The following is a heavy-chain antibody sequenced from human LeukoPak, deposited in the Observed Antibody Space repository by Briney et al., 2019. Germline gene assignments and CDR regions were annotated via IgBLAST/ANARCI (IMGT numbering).Heavy chain of an antibody. CDR2: ISYHARDQ. CDR1: RFTFSDHA. CDR3: AAQPCINGICYLDY. Sequence: GGSLRLSCTASRFTFSDHAMHWVRQAPGKGLEWVTVISYHARDQFYADSVKGRFTVSRDNSRNTLYLQMNSLRAEDSAVYYCAAQPCINGICYLDYWGQGTLVTVSS. J-gene: IGHJ4*02. D-gene: IGHD2-8*01. V-gene: IGHV3-30*04.